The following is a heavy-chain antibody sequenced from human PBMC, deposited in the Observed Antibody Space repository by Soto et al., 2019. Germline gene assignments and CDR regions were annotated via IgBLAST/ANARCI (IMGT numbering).Heavy chain of an antibody. J-gene: IGHJ4*02. CDR3: ARNRLRSMDY. D-gene: IGHD6-25*01. Sequence: GGSLRLSCAASGFTFSSYAMHWVRQAPGKGLEWVAVISYDGSNKYYADSVKGRFTISRDNSKNTLYLQMNSLRAEDTAVYYCARNRLRSMDYWGQGTLVTVSS. V-gene: IGHV3-30-3*01. CDR1: GFTFSSYA. CDR2: ISYDGSNK.